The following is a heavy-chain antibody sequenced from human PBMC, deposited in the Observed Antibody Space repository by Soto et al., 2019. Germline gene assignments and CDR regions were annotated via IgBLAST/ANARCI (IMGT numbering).Heavy chain of an antibody. CDR2: INPKSGGP. V-gene: IGHV1-2*02. Sequence: ASVKVSCKTSGYTFTDYYMHWVRQAPGQGFEWVGGINPKSGGPKHVPKFQGRVTVTGDTSTSTAYMELNRLTSDDTAVYYCASEDCRNTNCLKGFDYWGQGTLVTVSS. CDR1: GYTFTDYY. J-gene: IGHJ4*02. CDR3: ASEDCRNTNCLKGFDY. D-gene: IGHD2-15*01.